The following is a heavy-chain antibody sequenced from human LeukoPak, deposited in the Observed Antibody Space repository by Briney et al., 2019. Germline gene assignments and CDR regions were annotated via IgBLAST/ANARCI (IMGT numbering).Heavy chain of an antibody. CDR1: GFTFSSYG. CDR3: ARRNYYGSGTLGFKEFDP. D-gene: IGHD3-10*01. Sequence: GGSLRLSCAASGFTFSSYGMHWVRQAPGKGLEWVAFIRYDGSNKYYADSVKGRFTISRGNSKNTLYLQMNSLRAEDTAVYNCARRNYYGSGTLGFKEFDPWGQGTLVTVSS. CDR2: IRYDGSNK. J-gene: IGHJ5*02. V-gene: IGHV3-30*02.